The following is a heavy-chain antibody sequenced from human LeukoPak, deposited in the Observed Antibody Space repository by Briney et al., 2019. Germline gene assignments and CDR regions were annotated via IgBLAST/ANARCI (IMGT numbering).Heavy chain of an antibody. CDR3: TTDWSGSYGDY. D-gene: IGHD1-26*01. CDR2: IKSKTDGGTT. J-gene: IGHJ4*02. CDR1: GFTFSSYW. Sequence: GGSLRLSCAASGFTFSSYWMSWVRQAPGKGLEWVGRIKSKTDGGTTDYAAPVKGRFTISRDDSKNTLYLQMNSLKTEDTAVYYCTTDWSGSYGDYWGQGTLVTVSS. V-gene: IGHV3-15*01.